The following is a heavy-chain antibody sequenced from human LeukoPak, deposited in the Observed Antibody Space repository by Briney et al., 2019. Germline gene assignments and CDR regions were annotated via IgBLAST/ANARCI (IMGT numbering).Heavy chain of an antibody. J-gene: IGHJ4*02. CDR2: ISSSSNTI. D-gene: IGHD2-15*01. CDR1: GFALSDYY. CDR3: ARDRGYFSY. Sequence: GGSLRLSCAASGFALSDYYMSWIRQAPGKGLEWVSYISSSSNTIYYADSVKGRFTISRDNAKNSVYLQMSSLRDEDTAVYYCARDRGYFSYWGQGTLVTVSS. V-gene: IGHV3-11*04.